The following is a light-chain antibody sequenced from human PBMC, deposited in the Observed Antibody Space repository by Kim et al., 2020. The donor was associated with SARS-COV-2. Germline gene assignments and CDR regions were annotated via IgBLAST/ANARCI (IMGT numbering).Light chain of an antibody. CDR3: QVWDSSSDHLYV. CDR1: NIGSKS. J-gene: IGLJ1*01. Sequence: PGKTARIPCGGNNIGSKSVHWYQQKPGQAPVLVIYYDSDRPSGIPERFSGSNSGNTATLTISRVEAGDEADYYCQVWDSSSDHLYVFGTGTKVTVL. CDR2: YDS. V-gene: IGLV3-21*04.